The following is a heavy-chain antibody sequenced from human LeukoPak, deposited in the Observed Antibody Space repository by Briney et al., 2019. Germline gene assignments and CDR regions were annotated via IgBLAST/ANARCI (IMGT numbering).Heavy chain of an antibody. CDR1: GFTFSSYA. V-gene: IGHV3-23*01. CDR3: AKSPAPYYYDSSGYYPTPGYFDY. CDR2: ISGSGGRT. Sequence: PGGSLRLSCVASGFTFSSYAMSWVRQAPGKGLEWVSAISGSGGRTYYADSVKGRFTISRDNSKNTLYLQMNSLRAEDTAVYYCAKSPAPYYYDSSGYYPTPGYFDYWGQGTLVTVSS. J-gene: IGHJ4*02. D-gene: IGHD3-22*01.